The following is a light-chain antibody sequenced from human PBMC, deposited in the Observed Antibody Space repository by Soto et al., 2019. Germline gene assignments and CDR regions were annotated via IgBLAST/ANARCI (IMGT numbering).Light chain of an antibody. V-gene: IGLV1-40*01. J-gene: IGLJ2*01. Sequence: QSVLTQPPSVSGAPGQRVTISCTGSSSNIGAGYDVHWYQQLPGTAPKLLIYANSNRRSGVPDRFSGSKSGTSASLAITGLQAEDEADYYCQSYDSSLSVVFGGGTKVT. CDR3: QSYDSSLSVV. CDR1: SSNIGAGYD. CDR2: ANS.